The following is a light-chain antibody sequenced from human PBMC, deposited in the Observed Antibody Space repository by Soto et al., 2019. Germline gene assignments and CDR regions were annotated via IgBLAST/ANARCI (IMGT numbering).Light chain of an antibody. V-gene: IGLV2-14*01. J-gene: IGLJ2*01. CDR2: EAT. Sequence: ALTQPASVSGSPGQSITISCTGTSSDVGGYKYVSWYQHHPGKAPELIIYEATNRPSGVSNRFSGSKSGNTASLTISGLQPEDEAHYYCTSYTSSHTRVFGGGTKLTVL. CDR1: SSDVGGYKY. CDR3: TSYTSSHTRV.